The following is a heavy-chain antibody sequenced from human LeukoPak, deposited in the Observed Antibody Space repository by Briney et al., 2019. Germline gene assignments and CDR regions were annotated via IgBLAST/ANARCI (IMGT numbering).Heavy chain of an antibody. J-gene: IGHJ5*02. Sequence: GASVKVSCKVSGYTLTELSMHWVRQAGGKGLEWMGGFDHEDGETIYAQKFQGRVTMTEDTSTDTAYMELSSLRSEDTAVYYCATAKGSYGRWFDPWGQGTLVTVSS. D-gene: IGHD3-16*01. CDR2: FDHEDGET. CDR1: GYTLTELS. V-gene: IGHV1-24*01. CDR3: ATAKGSYGRWFDP.